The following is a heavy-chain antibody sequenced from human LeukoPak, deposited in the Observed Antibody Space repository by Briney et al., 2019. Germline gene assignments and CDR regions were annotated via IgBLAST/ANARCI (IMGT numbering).Heavy chain of an antibody. CDR2: ISSSSSTI. CDR3: AKTRGYSGYDCSDY. J-gene: IGHJ4*02. Sequence: PGGSLRLSCAASGFTFSSYSMNWVRQAPGKGLEWVSYISSSSSTIYYADSVKGRFTISRDNAKNSLYLQMNSLRAEDTAVYYCAKTRGYSGYDCSDYWGQGTLVTVSS. V-gene: IGHV3-48*01. CDR1: GFTFSSYS. D-gene: IGHD5-12*01.